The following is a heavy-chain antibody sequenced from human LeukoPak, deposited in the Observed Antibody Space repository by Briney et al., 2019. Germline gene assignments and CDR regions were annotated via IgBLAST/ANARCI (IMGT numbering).Heavy chain of an antibody. CDR3: TTVLVVVSPGDY. Sequence: GGSLRLSCAASGFTFSNAWMSWVRQAPGKGLEWVGCIKSKTDGGTTDYAAPVKGRFTISRDDSKNTLYLQMNSLKTEDTAVYYCTTVLVVVSPGDYWGQGTLVTVSP. J-gene: IGHJ4*02. CDR2: IKSKTDGGTT. CDR1: GFTFSNAW. V-gene: IGHV3-15*01. D-gene: IGHD3-22*01.